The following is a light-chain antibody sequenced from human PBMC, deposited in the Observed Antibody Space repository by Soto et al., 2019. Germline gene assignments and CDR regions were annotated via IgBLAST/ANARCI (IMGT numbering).Light chain of an antibody. CDR2: GAS. Sequence: SVLTQSPFTLSLSPGERATLSFRASQSVSNNYLSLYQQKPVQSPRLLIYGASNRATGIPDRFSGSGSGTDFTLTISRLEPEDFAVYYCQQYGSSGTFGQGTKVDIK. V-gene: IGKV3-20*01. CDR3: QQYGSSGT. CDR1: QSVSNNY. J-gene: IGKJ1*01.